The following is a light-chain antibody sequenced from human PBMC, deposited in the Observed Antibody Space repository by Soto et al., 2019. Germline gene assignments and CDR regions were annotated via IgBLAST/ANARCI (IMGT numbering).Light chain of an antibody. CDR2: GIS. CDR1: QSVNSN. V-gene: IGKV3-15*01. J-gene: IGKJ4*01. Sequence: EMVMTQSPAILSVSPGESATLSCRASQSVNSNYLAWYQQHPGQPPRLLIYGISTRATGIPARFSGSGSGTDFTFTISSLQPEDIATYYCQQYDNLPSFGGGTKVDIK. CDR3: QQYDNLPS.